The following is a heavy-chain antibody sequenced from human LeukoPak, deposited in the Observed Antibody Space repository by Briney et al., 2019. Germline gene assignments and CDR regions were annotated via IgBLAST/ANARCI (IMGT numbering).Heavy chain of an antibody. V-gene: IGHV4-34*01. Sequence: SETLSLTCAVYGGSFSGYYWSWIRQPPGKGLEWIGEINHSGSTNYNPSLKSRVTISVDTSKNQFSLKLSSVIAADTAVYYCARGSVSDDSSGYYSPLGYWGQGTLVTVSS. CDR1: GGSFSGYY. CDR3: ARGSVSDDSSGYYSPLGY. J-gene: IGHJ4*02. CDR2: INHSGST. D-gene: IGHD3-22*01.